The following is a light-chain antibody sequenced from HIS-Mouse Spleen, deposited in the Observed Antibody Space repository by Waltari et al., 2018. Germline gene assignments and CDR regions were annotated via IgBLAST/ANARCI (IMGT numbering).Light chain of an antibody. CDR3: KQYNSYPFT. Sequence: DIQMTQSPSTLSASVGDRVTITCRASQSISSWLAWYQQKPGKAPKRLIYKASSLESGGPSRFSGSGSGTEFTLTISSLQPDDFATYYCKQYNSYPFTFGPGTKVDIK. J-gene: IGKJ3*01. V-gene: IGKV1-5*03. CDR2: KAS. CDR1: QSISSW.